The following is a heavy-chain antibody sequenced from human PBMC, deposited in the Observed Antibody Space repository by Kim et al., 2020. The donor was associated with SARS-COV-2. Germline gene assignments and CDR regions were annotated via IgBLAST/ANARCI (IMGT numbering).Heavy chain of an antibody. Sequence: KGRFTISRDNSKNTLYLQMNSLRAEDTAVYYCAKDPYDFWSGYQIYYFDYWGQGTLVTVSS. D-gene: IGHD3-3*01. J-gene: IGHJ4*02. V-gene: IGHV3-23*01. CDR3: AKDPYDFWSGYQIYYFDY.